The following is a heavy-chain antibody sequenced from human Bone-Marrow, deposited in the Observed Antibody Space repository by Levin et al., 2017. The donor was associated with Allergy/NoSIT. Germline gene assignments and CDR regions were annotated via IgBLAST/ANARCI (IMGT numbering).Heavy chain of an antibody. J-gene: IGHJ4*02. CDR1: GGSISSAGYH. CDR2: ISYRGST. V-gene: IGHV4-31*03. D-gene: IGHD1-1*01. Sequence: SETLSLTCTVSGGSISSAGYHWTWIRQYPGKGLEWIGYISYRGSTYFNPSLKSRLTMSIDTSEQHFSLNLTSVSAADTAIYYCARLDGYSFVYWGQGALVTVSS. CDR3: ARLDGYSFVY.